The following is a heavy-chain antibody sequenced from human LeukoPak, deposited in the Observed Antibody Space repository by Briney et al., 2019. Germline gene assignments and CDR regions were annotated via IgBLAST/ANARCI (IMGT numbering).Heavy chain of an antibody. CDR2: IYYSGNT. J-gene: IGHJ4*02. D-gene: IGHD4-23*01. V-gene: IGHV4-39*01. CDR3: ARQSLLGLIVVTYYFDY. CDR1: GVSISSSNSY. Sequence: SETLSLTCTVSGVSISSSNSYWGWIRQPPGKGLEWIGSIYYSGNTYYNPSLKSRVTISVDTSKNQFSLKLSSVTAADTAVYYCARQSLLGLIVVTYYFDYWGQGTLVTVSS.